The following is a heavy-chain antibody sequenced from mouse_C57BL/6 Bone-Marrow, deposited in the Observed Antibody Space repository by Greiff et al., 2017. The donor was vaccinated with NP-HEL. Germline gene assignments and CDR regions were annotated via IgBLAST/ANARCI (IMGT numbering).Heavy chain of an antibody. D-gene: IGHD1-1*01. CDR3: TTTTVVATRAY. J-gene: IGHJ3*01. V-gene: IGHV14-4*01. CDR1: GFNIKDDY. Sequence: DVQLQESGAELVRPGASVKLSCTASGFNIKDDYMHWVKQRPEQGLEWIGWIDPENGDTEYASKFQGKATITADTSSNTAYLQLSSLTSEDTAVYYCTTTTVVATRAYWGQGTLVTVSA. CDR2: IDPENGDT.